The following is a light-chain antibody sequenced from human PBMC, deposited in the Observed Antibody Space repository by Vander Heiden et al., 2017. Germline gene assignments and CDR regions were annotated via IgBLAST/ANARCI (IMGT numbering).Light chain of an antibody. Sequence: QSVLTQPPSVSAAPGQKCTISCSGSTSNIGNYDVSWSQQAPGTAPKLLMFDKNKRPLGIPVRISGSKSGTSATLGITGLQTGDEADYYCGTLDTSLSAVVFGGATRLTVL. CDR1: TSNIGNYD. J-gene: IGLJ2*01. CDR3: GTLDTSLSAVV. CDR2: DKN. V-gene: IGLV1-51*01.